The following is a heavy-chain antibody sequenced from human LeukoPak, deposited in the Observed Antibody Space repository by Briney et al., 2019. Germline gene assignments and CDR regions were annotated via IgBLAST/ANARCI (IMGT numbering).Heavy chain of an antibody. D-gene: IGHD2-2*01. CDR1: GYTFTGYY. J-gene: IGHJ5*02. CDR3: ARDLPRYCSSTSCPNWFDP. V-gene: IGHV1-2*02. CDR2: INPNSGGT. Sequence: ASVKVSCKASGYTFTGYYMHWVRQAPGQGLEWIGWINPNSGGTNYAQKFQRRATMTRDTSISTAYMELSRLRSDDTAVYYCARDLPRYCSSTSCPNWFDPWGQGTLVTVSS.